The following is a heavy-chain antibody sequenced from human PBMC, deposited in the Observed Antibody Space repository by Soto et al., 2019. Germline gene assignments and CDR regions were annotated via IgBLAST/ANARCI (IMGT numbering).Heavy chain of an antibody. CDR1: GYTFTGYY. V-gene: IGHV1-2*04. Sequence: GASVKVSCKASGYTFTGYYMHWVRQAPGQGLEWMGWINPNSGGTNYAQKFQGWVTMTRDTSISTAYMELSRLRSDDTAVYYCARNRPPRWGFGDLYGMDVWGQGTTVTVSS. CDR2: INPNSGGT. CDR3: ARNRPPRWGFGDLYGMDV. J-gene: IGHJ6*02. D-gene: IGHD3-10*01.